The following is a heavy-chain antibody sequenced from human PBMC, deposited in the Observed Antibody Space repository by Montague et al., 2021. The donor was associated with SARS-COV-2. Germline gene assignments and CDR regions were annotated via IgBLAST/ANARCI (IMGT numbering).Heavy chain of an antibody. D-gene: IGHD3-22*01. J-gene: IGHJ4*02. CDR3: ARWDPQTMTLIGLRGKSASDY. CDR2: INHSGTTSY. V-gene: IGHV4-34*01. Sequence: SETLSLTCAVYGGSFSGYYWTWIRQSPGKGLEWIAEINHSGTTSYNFNPSLRSRVTISVDTSKSQFSLKLSSVTAADTGVYYCARWDPQTMTLIGLRGKSASDYWGQGTLVTASS. CDR1: GGSFSGYY.